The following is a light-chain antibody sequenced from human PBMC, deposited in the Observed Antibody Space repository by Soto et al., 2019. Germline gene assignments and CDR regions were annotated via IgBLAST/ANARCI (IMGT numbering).Light chain of an antibody. J-gene: IGKJ1*01. CDR1: QSVSSS. Sequence: EIVMTQSPATLSVSPGARATLSCRASQSVSSSVAWYQQKPGQAPRLLIYDSSSRATGVPARFSGSGSGTEFTLTISSLQPEDFATYYCQQYDSFSVTFGQGTKVDIK. V-gene: IGKV3-15*01. CDR2: DSS. CDR3: QQYDSFSVT.